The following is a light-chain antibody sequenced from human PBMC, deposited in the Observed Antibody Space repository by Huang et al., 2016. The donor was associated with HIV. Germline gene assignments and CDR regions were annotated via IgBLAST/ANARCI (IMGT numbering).Light chain of an antibody. CDR3: QQYYTTPGT. CDR1: RSILYNSNNKNS. CDR2: WAA. V-gene: IGKV4-1*01. Sequence: DIVLTQSPDSLAVSLGERATINCSSSRSILYNSNNKNSGAWHQQKPGQSPKLLIYWAAAREAGVRGRFSGSGSETDFTLTSSSLQAGDVAVYFCQQYYTTPGTFGPGTTVHIK. J-gene: IGKJ3*01.